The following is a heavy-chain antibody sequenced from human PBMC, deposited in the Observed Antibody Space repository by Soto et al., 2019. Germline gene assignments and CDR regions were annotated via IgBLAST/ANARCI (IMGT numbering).Heavy chain of an antibody. CDR1: GGSISGHY. Sequence: SETLSLTCAVSGGSISGHYWIWIRQPPGEGMEWIGYIFYSGSTTYNPSLKSRVTISVDTSKNQFSLSLSSVTAADTALYYCARVGSSGWSPDYWGPGTLVTVSS. CDR3: ARVGSSGWSPDY. V-gene: IGHV4-59*11. D-gene: IGHD6-19*01. CDR2: IFYSGST. J-gene: IGHJ4*02.